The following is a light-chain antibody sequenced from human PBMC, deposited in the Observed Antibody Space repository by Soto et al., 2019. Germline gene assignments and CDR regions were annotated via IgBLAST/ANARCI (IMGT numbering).Light chain of an antibody. CDR3: QQYGSSPVT. J-gene: IGKJ3*01. V-gene: IGKV3-20*01. CDR2: GAS. Sequence: DIVLTQSPGTLSLSPGERATLSRRASQSVSSSYLAWYQQKPGQAPRLLIYGASSRATGIPDRFSGSGSGTDFTLTITRLEPEDFAVYYCQQYGSSPVTFGPGTKVDIK. CDR1: QSVSSSY.